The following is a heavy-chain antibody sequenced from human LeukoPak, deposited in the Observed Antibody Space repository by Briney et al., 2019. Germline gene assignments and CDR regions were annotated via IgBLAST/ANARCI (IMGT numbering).Heavy chain of an antibody. V-gene: IGHV1-24*01. J-gene: IGHJ4*02. CDR3: ATMTPPFLYDILTGYYPRGHFDY. Sequence: ASVKVSCKVSGYTLTELSMHWVRQAPGKGLEWMGGFDPEDGETIYAQKFQGRVTMTEDTSTDTAYMELSSLRSEDTAVYYCATMTPPFLYDILTGYYPRGHFDYWGQGTLVTVSS. CDR1: GYTLTELS. D-gene: IGHD3-9*01. CDR2: FDPEDGET.